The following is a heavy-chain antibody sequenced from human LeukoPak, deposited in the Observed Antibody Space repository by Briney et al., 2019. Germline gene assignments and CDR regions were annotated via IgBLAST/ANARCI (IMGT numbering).Heavy chain of an antibody. Sequence: ASVKVSCKASGGTFSSYAISWVRQAPGQGLEWMGGIIPIFGTANYAQKFQGRVTITADESTSTAYMELSGLRSEDTAVYYCARVAAGMRRGFDPWGQGTLVTVSS. D-gene: IGHD6-13*01. CDR1: GGTFSSYA. CDR2: IIPIFGTA. CDR3: ARVAAGMRRGFDP. J-gene: IGHJ5*02. V-gene: IGHV1-69*13.